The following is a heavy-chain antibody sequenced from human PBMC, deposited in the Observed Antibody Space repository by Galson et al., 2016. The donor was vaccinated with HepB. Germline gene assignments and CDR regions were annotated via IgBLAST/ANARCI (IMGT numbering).Heavy chain of an antibody. CDR2: ITGRGDTT. V-gene: IGHV3-23*01. Sequence: SLRLSCAASGFSFSSSGMSWVRQTPGRGLEWLSGITGRGDTTHYADSVRGRLTISRDNSKNTLYLYMNNLRIGDTAVYYCGKHGGFDYWGQGALVTVSS. CDR1: GFSFSSSG. D-gene: IGHD3-16*01. CDR3: GKHGGFDY. J-gene: IGHJ4*02.